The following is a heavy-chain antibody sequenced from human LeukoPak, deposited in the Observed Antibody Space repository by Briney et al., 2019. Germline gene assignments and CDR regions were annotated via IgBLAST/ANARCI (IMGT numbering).Heavy chain of an antibody. CDR3: ARIPTYSSGWYDY. CDR1: GGSISSYYW. D-gene: IGHD6-19*01. V-gene: IGHV2-70*18. Sequence: TLSLTCTVSGGSISSYYWSWIRQPPGKALEWLAHIDWDDDKYYSTSLKTRLTLSKDTSKSQGVLTMTNMDPVDTATYYSARIPTYSSGWYDYWGQGTLVTASS. J-gene: IGHJ4*02. CDR2: IDWDDDK.